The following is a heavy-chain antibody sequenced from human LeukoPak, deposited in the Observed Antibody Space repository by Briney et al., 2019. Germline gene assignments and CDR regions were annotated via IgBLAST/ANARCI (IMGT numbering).Heavy chain of an antibody. J-gene: IGHJ6*02. CDR1: GYTFTGFY. CDR3: ARDLFVAGTYYYGMDV. V-gene: IGHV1-2*02. D-gene: IGHD6-19*01. Sequence: GASVKVSCKHSGYTFTGFYIHWVRQAPGQRLEWIGWINPNSGGTNYEQNFRGRVTMTGATSSSTAYMELSGLRSDDTAVYYCARDLFVAGTYYYGMDVWGQGTTVTVSS. CDR2: INPNSGGT.